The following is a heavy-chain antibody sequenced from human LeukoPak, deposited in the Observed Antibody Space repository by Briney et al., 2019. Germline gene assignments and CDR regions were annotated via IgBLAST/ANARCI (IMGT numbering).Heavy chain of an antibody. CDR2: LRSDGKTD. CDR1: GFSLTSYD. D-gene: IGHD3-22*01. Sequence: GGSLRLSCEASGFSLTSYDIHWVRRTPGKGLEWVAFLRSDGKTDNYADSVKGRFTLSRDNSKNILNLQLNSLRPEDTAVYYCARDLWASDGTGIYYYGLVDGFEIWGQGTMVTVSS. CDR3: ARDLWASDGTGIYYYGLVDGFEI. J-gene: IGHJ3*02. V-gene: IGHV3-30*02.